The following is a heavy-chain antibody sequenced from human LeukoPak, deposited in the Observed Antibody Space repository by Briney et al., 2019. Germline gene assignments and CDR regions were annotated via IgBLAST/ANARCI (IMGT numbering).Heavy chain of an antibody. CDR1: SGSKSSSRYY. V-gene: IGHV4-39*01. J-gene: IGHJ4*02. CDR3: ARPTDYGGNSDY. Sequence: TCSLNSGSKSSSRYYWGWIRKPPEKGLEWIGSIYYSGSTYYNPSLKSRVTISVDTSKNQFSLKLSSVTAADTAVYYCARPTDYGGNSDYWGQGTLVTVSS. D-gene: IGHD4-23*01. CDR2: IYYSGST.